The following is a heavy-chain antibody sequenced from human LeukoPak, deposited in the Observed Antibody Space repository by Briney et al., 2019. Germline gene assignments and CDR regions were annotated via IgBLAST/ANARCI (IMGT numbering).Heavy chain of an antibody. CDR2: IKQDGSEK. Sequence: GGSLRLSCAASGFTFSNAWMSWVRQAPGKGLEWVANIKQDGSEKHYVDSVKGRFTISRDNAKNSLYLQMNSLRAEDTAVYYCATHGDYVIYYYYMDVWGKGTTVTVSS. CDR1: GFTFSNAW. V-gene: IGHV3-7*03. D-gene: IGHD4-17*01. J-gene: IGHJ6*03. CDR3: ATHGDYVIYYYYMDV.